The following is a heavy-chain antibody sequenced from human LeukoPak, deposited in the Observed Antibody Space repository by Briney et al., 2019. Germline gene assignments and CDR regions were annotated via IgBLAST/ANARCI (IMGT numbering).Heavy chain of an antibody. D-gene: IGHD2-2*01. V-gene: IGHV3-21*04. CDR1: GFTFSSYS. CDR3: AKDRAAMVPTAAILDY. J-gene: IGHJ4*02. Sequence: GGSLRLSCAASGFTFSSYSMNWVRQAPGKGLEWVSSISSSSSSIYYADSVKGRFTISRDNAKNSLYLQMNSLRPDDTALYYCAKDRAAMVPTAAILDYWGQGILVTVSS. CDR2: ISSSSSSI.